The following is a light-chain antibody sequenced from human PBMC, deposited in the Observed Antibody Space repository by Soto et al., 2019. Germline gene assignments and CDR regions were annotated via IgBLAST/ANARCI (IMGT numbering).Light chain of an antibody. CDR1: SSDVGGYNY. V-gene: IGLV2-8*01. J-gene: IGLJ3*02. CDR2: EVY. CDR3: ASYTGNGIM. Sequence: QSVLTQPPSASGSPGQSVTISCTGTSSDVGGYNYVSWYQHHPGKAPKLIIYEVYKRPSGVPDRLSGSKSGNTASLTVSGLQAEDEAEYYCASYTGNGIMFGGGTKGTVL.